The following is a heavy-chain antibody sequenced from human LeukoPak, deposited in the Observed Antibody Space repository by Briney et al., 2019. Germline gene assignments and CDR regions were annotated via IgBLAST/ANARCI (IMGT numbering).Heavy chain of an antibody. D-gene: IGHD3-22*01. Sequence: GASVKVSCKAPGYTFTGYYMHWVRQAPGQGLEWMGWINPNSGGTNYAQKFQGRVTMTRDTSISTAYMELSRLRSDDTAVYYCARGPYYDSSGYYYWEFDYWGQGTLVTVSS. V-gene: IGHV1-2*02. J-gene: IGHJ4*02. CDR2: INPNSGGT. CDR3: ARGPYYDSSGYYYWEFDY. CDR1: GYTFTGYY.